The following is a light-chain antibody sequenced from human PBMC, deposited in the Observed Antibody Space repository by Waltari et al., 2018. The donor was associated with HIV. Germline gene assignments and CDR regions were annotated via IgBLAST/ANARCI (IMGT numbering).Light chain of an antibody. V-gene: IGLV3-25*03. CDR1: ALPTQY. CDR3: QSADSTGTYWV. Sequence: SYELTQPPSASVSPGQTARISCSGDALPTQYVFWSQQRPGQAPVMVIYRDKERPSGIPDRVSGSSAGTTVTLTISGVQAEDEADYYCQSADSTGTYWVFGGGTKLTVL. J-gene: IGLJ3*02. CDR2: RDK.